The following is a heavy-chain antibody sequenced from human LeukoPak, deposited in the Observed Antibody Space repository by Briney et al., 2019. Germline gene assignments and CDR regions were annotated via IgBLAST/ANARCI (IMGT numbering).Heavy chain of an antibody. CDR2: LSGGGTA. D-gene: IGHD7-27*01. V-gene: IGHV3-23*01. CDR3: AKDLGRAVNQYAIAYFRH. CDR1: GFTFTSFA. Sequence: GGSLRLSCAASGFTFTSFAMNWVRQPPGEGLEWVSSLSGGGTASYADAVKGRFTISRDISNKTLYLQMDSLGADDTAVYYCAKDLGRAVNQYAIAYFRHWGQGTLVTVSS. J-gene: IGHJ1*01.